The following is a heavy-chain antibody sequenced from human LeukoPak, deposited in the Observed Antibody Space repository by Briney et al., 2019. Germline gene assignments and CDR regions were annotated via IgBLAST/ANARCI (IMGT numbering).Heavy chain of an antibody. CDR2: IYYSGST. D-gene: IGHD3-22*01. J-gene: IGHJ4*02. CDR1: GGSISSGGYY. Sequence: NASETLSLTCTVSGGSISSGGYYWSWIRQHPGKGLEWIGYIYYSGSTYYNPSLKSRVTISVDTSKNQFSLKLSSVTAADTAVYYCARAHDNSGILWGQGTLVTVSS. CDR3: ARAHDNSGIL. V-gene: IGHV4-31*03.